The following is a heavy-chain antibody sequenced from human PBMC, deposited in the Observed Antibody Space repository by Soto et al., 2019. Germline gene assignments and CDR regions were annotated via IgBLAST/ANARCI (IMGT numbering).Heavy chain of an antibody. Sequence: EVQLVESGGGLVQPGGSLTVSCAASGFTFRTYWMSWVRQAPGKGLEWVANIKQDGSQKYYVDSVKGRITIYRDNAKNSLYLQMNSLSAEDTAIYYCARPYCSGGSCYNWFDPWGQGTLVTVSS. CDR3: ARPYCSGGSCYNWFDP. D-gene: IGHD2-15*01. J-gene: IGHJ5*02. CDR1: GFTFRTYW. V-gene: IGHV3-7*03. CDR2: IKQDGSQK.